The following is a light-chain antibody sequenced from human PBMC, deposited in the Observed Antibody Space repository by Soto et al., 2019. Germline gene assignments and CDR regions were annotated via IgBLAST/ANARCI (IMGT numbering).Light chain of an antibody. CDR3: QSYDSSLSAYV. V-gene: IGLV1-40*01. Sequence: QSVLTQPPSVSGAPGQRVTISCTGSSSNIGAGYDVHWYQQLPGTAPKLLIYGNNNRPSGVPDRFSGSKSDTSASLAITELQAEDEADYYCQSYDSSLSAYVFGPGPKFTVL. CDR1: SSNIGAGYD. CDR2: GNN. J-gene: IGLJ1*01.